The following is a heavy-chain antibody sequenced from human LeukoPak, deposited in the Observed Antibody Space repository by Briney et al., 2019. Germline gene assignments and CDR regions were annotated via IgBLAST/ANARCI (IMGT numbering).Heavy chain of an antibody. V-gene: IGHV1-69*04. CDR3: ARGGPDGSGSYLSY. D-gene: IGHD3-10*01. CDR2: IIPILGIA. J-gene: IGHJ4*02. Sequence: SVKVFCKASGGTFSSFAISWVRPAPGQGLEWMRRIIPILGIANYAQKFQGRVTITADKSTSTAYMELRSLRSDDTAVYYCARGGPDGSGSYLSYWGQGTLVTVSS. CDR1: GGTFSSFA.